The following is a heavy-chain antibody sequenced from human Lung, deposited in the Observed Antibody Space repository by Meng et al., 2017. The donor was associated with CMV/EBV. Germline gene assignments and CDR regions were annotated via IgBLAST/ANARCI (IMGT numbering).Heavy chain of an antibody. J-gene: IGHJ6*03. Sequence: SCAASGFGFRNYGMHWVRQAPGKGLEWVASVQPDGVTKEYGNSVKGRFTISRDNSKNTLSLQMNGLRSDDTAVYFCANAWNYDMVAWGRGTTVTVSS. D-gene: IGHD1-1*01. CDR3: ANAWNYDMVA. V-gene: IGHV3-30*02. CDR2: VQPDGVTK. CDR1: GFGFRNYG.